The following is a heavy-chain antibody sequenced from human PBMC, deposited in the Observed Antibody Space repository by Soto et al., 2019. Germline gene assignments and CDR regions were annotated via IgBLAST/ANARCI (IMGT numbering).Heavy chain of an antibody. CDR3: ARGGDVNYYHGMDV. CDR1: GYTFTSYG. Sequence: QVQLVQSGGEVKKPGASVKLSCTASGYTFTSYGISWVRQAPGQGLEWMGWISAYNGKTNYAQNVQGRVTMTTDTSTRTAYMDLRSLRSDDTGVYYCARGGDVNYYHGMDVWGQGTTVTFSS. CDR2: ISAYNGKT. V-gene: IGHV1-18*01. J-gene: IGHJ6*02. D-gene: IGHD5-12*01.